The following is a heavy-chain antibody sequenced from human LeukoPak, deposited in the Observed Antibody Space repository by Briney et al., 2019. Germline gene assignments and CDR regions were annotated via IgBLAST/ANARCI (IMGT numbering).Heavy chain of an antibody. J-gene: IGHJ6*02. V-gene: IGHV4-59*12. CDR2: IYYSGST. D-gene: IGHD2-8*01. CDR1: GGSISSYY. Sequence: SETLSLTCTVSGGSISSYYWSWIRQPPGKGLEWIGYIYYSGSTNYNPSLKSRVTISVDTSKNQFSLKLSSVTAADTAVYYCARAKPNMLYYYYYGMDVWGQGTTVTVSS. CDR3: ARAKPNMLYYYYYGMDV.